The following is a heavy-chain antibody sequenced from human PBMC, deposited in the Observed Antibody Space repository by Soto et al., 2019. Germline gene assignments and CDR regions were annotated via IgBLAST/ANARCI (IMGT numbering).Heavy chain of an antibody. CDR2: IYYSGST. Sequence: ETLSLTCTVSGGSISSYYWSWIRRPPGKGLEWIGYIYYSGSTNYNPSLKSRVTISVDTSKNQFSLKLSSVTAADTAVYYCAREGVSSSWYNYYGMDVWGQGTTVTVSS. CDR1: GGSISSYY. CDR3: AREGVSSSWYNYYGMDV. D-gene: IGHD6-13*01. J-gene: IGHJ6*02. V-gene: IGHV4-59*01.